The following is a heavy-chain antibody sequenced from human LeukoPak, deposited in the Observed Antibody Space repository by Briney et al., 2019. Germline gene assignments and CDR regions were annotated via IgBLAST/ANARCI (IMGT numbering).Heavy chain of an antibody. CDR1: GYTFTGYY. D-gene: IGHD3-22*01. CDR2: INPNNGGT. Sequence: ASVKVSCKASGYTFTGYYIRWVRQAPGQGLEWMGWINPNNGGTNYAQKFQGRVIMTRDTSISTAYMEVSRLTSDDTAVYYCAKDTYYYESSGYYVFDYWGQGTLVTVSS. V-gene: IGHV1-2*02. CDR3: AKDTYYYESSGYYVFDY. J-gene: IGHJ4*02.